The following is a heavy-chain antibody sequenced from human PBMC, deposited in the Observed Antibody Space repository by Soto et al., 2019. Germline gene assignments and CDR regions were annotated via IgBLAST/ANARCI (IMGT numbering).Heavy chain of an antibody. Sequence: GGSLRLSCATSGFTFSDYHMSWIRQAQGKGLEWVSYISSGGSTIFYADAVKGRFTISRDNAKDSVYLQMNSLRVEDTAVYYCARDSYRYSWGQGTLVTVSS. CDR3: ARDSYRYS. J-gene: IGHJ5*02. D-gene: IGHD5-18*01. V-gene: IGHV3-11*01. CDR2: ISSGGSTI. CDR1: GFTFSDYH.